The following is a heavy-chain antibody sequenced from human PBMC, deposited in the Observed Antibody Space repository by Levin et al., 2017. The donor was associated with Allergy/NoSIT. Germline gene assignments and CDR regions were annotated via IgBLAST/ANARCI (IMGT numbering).Heavy chain of an antibody. CDR2: ISAYNGNT. J-gene: IGHJ6*02. Sequence: ASVKVSCKASGYTFTSYGISWVRQAPGQGLEWMGWISAYNGNTNYAQKLQGRVTMTTDTSTSTAYMELRSLRSDDTAVYYCARDSSFDLFSETYGMDVWGQGTTVTVSS. D-gene: IGHD3-3*01. V-gene: IGHV1-18*01. CDR3: ARDSSFDLFSETYGMDV. CDR1: GYTFTSYG.